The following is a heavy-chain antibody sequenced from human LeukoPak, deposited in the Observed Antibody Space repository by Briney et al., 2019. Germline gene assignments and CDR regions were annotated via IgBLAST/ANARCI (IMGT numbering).Heavy chain of an antibody. J-gene: IGHJ4*02. CDR1: GGSFSGYY. CDR3: ARGARSGLRFDY. Sequence: PSETLSLTCAVYGGSFSGYYRSWIRQPPGKGLEWIGEINHSGATNYNPSLKSRVTISVDTSKNQFSLKLSSVTAADTAVYYCARGARSGLRFDYWGQGTLVTVSS. CDR2: INHSGAT. V-gene: IGHV4-34*01. D-gene: IGHD6-19*01.